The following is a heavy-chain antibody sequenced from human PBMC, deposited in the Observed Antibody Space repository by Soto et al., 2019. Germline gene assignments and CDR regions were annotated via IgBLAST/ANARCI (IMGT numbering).Heavy chain of an antibody. D-gene: IGHD6-13*01. CDR1: GFTFSNYA. J-gene: IGHJ4*02. V-gene: IGHV3-23*01. CDR2: TGGSGSST. Sequence: EVQLLESGGGLVQPGGSLRLSRAATGFTFSNYAMSWVRQAPGNGLAWVSSTGGSGSSTYYADSVKGRFTISRDNSQNTLYLQMHSLRAEDTAVYYCAKDVVGIAGLRGGFDYWGQGALVTVSS. CDR3: AKDVVGIAGLRGGFDY.